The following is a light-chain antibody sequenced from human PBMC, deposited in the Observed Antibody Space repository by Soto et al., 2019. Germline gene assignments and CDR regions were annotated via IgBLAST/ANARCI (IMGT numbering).Light chain of an antibody. CDR1: QSVNSTY. J-gene: IGKJ5*01. CDR2: GIS. V-gene: IGKV3D-15*01. CDR3: QQYTQWPIT. Sequence: EVVVTQSPATLSVSPVERATLSCRTSQSVNSTYLAWYQQRRGQAPRLLIYGISTRATGIPDRFSASGSGTEFTLTISSLQPEDFAVYYCQQYTQWPITFGQGTRLEI.